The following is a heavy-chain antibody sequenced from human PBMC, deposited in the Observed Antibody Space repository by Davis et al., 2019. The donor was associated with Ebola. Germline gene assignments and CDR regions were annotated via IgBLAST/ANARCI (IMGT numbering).Heavy chain of an antibody. CDR1: GVSINSGGYY. Sequence: PSETLSLTCTVSGVSINSGGYYWNWIRQAPGKGLEWIGYIYDNENTKYNPSLESRLTMSIDTSRNHFSLTLTSVTAADTAVYYCAKGSVIPAARYFDLWGRGTLVTVSS. D-gene: IGHD2-2*01. J-gene: IGHJ2*01. CDR2: IYDNENT. CDR3: AKGSVIPAARYFDL. V-gene: IGHV4-30-4*01.